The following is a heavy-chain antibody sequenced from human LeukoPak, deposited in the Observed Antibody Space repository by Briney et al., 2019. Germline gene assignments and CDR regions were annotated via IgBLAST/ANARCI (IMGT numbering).Heavy chain of an antibody. J-gene: IGHJ5*02. D-gene: IGHD6-13*01. V-gene: IGHV1-2*02. CDR2: INSNSGGT. Sequence: ASVKVSCKTSGYTFTDYYMHWVRQAPGQGLEWMGWINSNSGGTNYAQKFQGRVTMTRDTSISTAYMELSSLTSDDTAVYYCARDPYSSTWSPYSYWFDPWGQGTLVAVSS. CDR1: GYTFTDYY. CDR3: ARDPYSSTWSPYSYWFDP.